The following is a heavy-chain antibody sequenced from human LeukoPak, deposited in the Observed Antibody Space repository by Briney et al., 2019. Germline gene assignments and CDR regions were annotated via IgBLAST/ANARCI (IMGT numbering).Heavy chain of an antibody. V-gene: IGHV3-48*01. CDR2: ITSSSSTI. Sequence: GGSLRLSCAASGFTCTSYTMNWVRQAPGKGLEWVSYITSSSSTIYYADSVKGRFTMSRDNAENSLYLQMNSPRAEDTAVYYCASNFDSWGQGTLVTVSS. CDR1: GFTCTSYT. CDR3: ASNFDS. J-gene: IGHJ4*02.